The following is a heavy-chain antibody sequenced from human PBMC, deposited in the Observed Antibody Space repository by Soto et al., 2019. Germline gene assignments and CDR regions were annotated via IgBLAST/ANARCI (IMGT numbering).Heavy chain of an antibody. CDR1: GYTFTSYG. V-gene: IGHV1-18*01. Sequence: QVHLVQSGAEVKKPGASVKVSCKGSGYTFTSYGITWVRQAPGQGLEWMGWISSHNGNTDYAQKLQGRVTVTRDTSTSPAYMELKSLRSYDTAVYYCARGRYGDHWGQGALVTVSS. D-gene: IGHD1-1*01. J-gene: IGHJ4*02. CDR3: ARGRYGDH. CDR2: ISSHNGNT.